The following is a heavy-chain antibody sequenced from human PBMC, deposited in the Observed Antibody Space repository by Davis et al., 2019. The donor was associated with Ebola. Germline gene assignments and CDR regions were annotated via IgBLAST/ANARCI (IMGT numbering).Heavy chain of an antibody. CDR2: ISTTGGST. V-gene: IGHV3-23*01. CDR1: GFNFNKYA. Sequence: GESLKISCAASGFNFNKYAMSWVRQAPGKGLEWVSSISTTGGSTYYADSVKGRFTISRDNSKNTLYLQMNSLRAEDTAVYYCARDEGYSSGWYVVGGDYWGQGTLVTVSS. D-gene: IGHD6-19*01. CDR3: ARDEGYSSGWYVVGGDY. J-gene: IGHJ4*02.